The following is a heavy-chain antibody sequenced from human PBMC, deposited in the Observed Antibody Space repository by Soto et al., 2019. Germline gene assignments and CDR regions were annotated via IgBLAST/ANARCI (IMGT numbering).Heavy chain of an antibody. CDR3: AHIPGSWYFSRGPAFGY. Sequence: QITLKESGRTLVKPTQTLTLTCTFSGFSLSTSGVGVGWIRQPPGKALVWLALIYSNDDKRYSPFLKSRLTITNDTSKNQLVPTTTNMHPVDTATYYCAHIPGSWYFSRGPAFGYWGQGTLVTVSS. CDR2: IYSNDDK. V-gene: IGHV2-5*01. J-gene: IGHJ4*02. CDR1: GFSLSTSGVG. D-gene: IGHD6-13*01.